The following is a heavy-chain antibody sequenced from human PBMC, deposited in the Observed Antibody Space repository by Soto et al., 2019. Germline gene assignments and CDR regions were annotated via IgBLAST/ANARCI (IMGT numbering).Heavy chain of an antibody. D-gene: IGHD1-26*01. J-gene: IGHJ4*02. CDR2: ISNSDDVG. CDR3: AKTVGATKLEDY. CDR1: GFNFTNHV. Sequence: EVQLLESGGGLVQPRRSLRLSCSASGFNFTNHVINWVRQAPGKSLEWVSSISNSDDVGFYADSARGRFIVSRDTSTNTIYLQMNYLRVEDTAVYYCAKTVGATKLEDYWGQGTLVTVSS. V-gene: IGHV3-23*01.